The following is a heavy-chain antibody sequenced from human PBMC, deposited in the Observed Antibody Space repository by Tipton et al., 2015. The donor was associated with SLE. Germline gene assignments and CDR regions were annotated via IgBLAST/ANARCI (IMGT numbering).Heavy chain of an antibody. CDR1: GGSISSGSYY. CDR2: IYTSGST. Sequence: TLSLTCTVSGGSISSGSYYWSWIRQPAGKGLEWIGYIYTSGSTNYNPSLKSRVTISVDTSKNQFSLKLSSVTAADTAVYYCARDPTGTTPYAFDIWGQGTMVTVSS. V-gene: IGHV4-61*09. CDR3: ARDPTGTTPYAFDI. J-gene: IGHJ3*02. D-gene: IGHD1-1*01.